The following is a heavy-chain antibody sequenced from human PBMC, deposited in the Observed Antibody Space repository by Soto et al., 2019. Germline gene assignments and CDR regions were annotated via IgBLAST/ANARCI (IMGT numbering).Heavy chain of an antibody. V-gene: IGHV3-33*06. D-gene: IGHD5-18*01. Sequence: QVQLVESGGGVVQPGRSLRLSCAASGFTFSSYGMHWVRQAPGKGLEWVAVIWYDGSNKYYADSVKGRFTISRDNSKNPLYLQMNSLRAEDTAVYYCAKSLDTAMVGGFDPWGQGTLVTVSS. CDR2: IWYDGSNK. CDR1: GFTFSSYG. CDR3: AKSLDTAMVGGFDP. J-gene: IGHJ5*02.